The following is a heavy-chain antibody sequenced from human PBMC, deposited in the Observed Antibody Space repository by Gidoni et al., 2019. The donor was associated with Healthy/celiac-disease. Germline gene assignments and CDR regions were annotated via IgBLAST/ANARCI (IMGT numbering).Heavy chain of an antibody. CDR2: IIPIFGTA. CDR1: GGTFRSYA. V-gene: IGHV1-69*01. J-gene: IGHJ5*02. Sequence: QVQLVQSGAEVTTPGSSVKVSCKASGGTFRSYAISWVRQAPGQGLEWMGGIIPIFGTANYAQKFQGRVTITADESTSTAYMELSSRRSEDTAVYYFATGGDRFGVVRAWFDPWGQGTLVTVSS. D-gene: IGHD3-3*01. CDR3: ATGGDRFGVVRAWFDP.